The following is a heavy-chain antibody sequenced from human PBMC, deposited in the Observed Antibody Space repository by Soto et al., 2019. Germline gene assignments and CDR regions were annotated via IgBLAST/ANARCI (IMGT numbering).Heavy chain of an antibody. CDR1: GGSISSYY. Sequence: PSETLSLTCTVSGGSISSYYYNWSRQRPEKGMERMGYIYYSWSTNYNPSLKRRVTISVDKSKNHFSLKLMSLSAADTAVYYCGRLEGLATISYYFDYWGQGARVTVSS. D-gene: IGHD3-9*01. J-gene: IGHJ4*02. CDR2: IYYSWST. CDR3: GRLEGLATISYYFDY. V-gene: IGHV4-59*08.